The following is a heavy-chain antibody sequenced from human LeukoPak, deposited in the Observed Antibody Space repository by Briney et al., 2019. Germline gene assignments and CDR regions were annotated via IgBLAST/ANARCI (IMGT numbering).Heavy chain of an antibody. J-gene: IGHJ4*02. D-gene: IGHD3-22*01. V-gene: IGHV3-53*01. CDR2: IYSGGNT. CDR3: TRLLYYYDSDIYQRYFDY. Sequence: PGGSLRLSCAASGPTVITNYMKWVRQAPGKGLEWVSIIYSGGNTHYADSVTGRFTISRDNSQNTLYLQMNSLRPEDTAVYYCTRLLYYYDSDIYQRYFDYWGQGTLVTVSS. CDR1: GPTVITNY.